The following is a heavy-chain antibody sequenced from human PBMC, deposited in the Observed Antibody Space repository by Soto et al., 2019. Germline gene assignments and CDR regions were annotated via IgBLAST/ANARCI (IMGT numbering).Heavy chain of an antibody. Sequence: PGGSLRLSCAASGFTFSGYAMSWVRQAPGKGLEWVSTISGTGGSTYYGDSGKGRFTISRDNSKNTLYLQMDSLRAEDTTVYYCAKSLTIWRSGYYVLDYWGEGTLVTVSS. V-gene: IGHV3-23*01. CDR1: GFTFSGYA. CDR3: AKSLTIWRSGYYVLDY. CDR2: ISGTGGST. J-gene: IGHJ4*02. D-gene: IGHD3-3*01.